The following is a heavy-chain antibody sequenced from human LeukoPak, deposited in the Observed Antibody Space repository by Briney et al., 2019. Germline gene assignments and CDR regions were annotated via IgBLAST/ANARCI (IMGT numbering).Heavy chain of an antibody. Sequence: GGSLRLSCAASGFTFDDYGMSWVRQAPGKGLEWVSGINWNGGSTGYADSVKGRFTISRDNAKNSLYLQMNSLRAEDTALYHCGRGGETYYYDSSGYPLDWWGQGTLVTVSS. D-gene: IGHD3-22*01. J-gene: IGHJ4*02. V-gene: IGHV3-20*01. CDR3: GRGGETYYYDSSGYPLDW. CDR1: GFTFDDYG. CDR2: INWNGGST.